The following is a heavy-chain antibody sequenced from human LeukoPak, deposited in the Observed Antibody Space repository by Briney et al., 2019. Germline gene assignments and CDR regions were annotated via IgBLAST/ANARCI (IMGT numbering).Heavy chain of an antibody. D-gene: IGHD6-19*01. Sequence: GGSLRLSCAASGFTFSNYAMHWVRQAPGKGLQWVAFIRSDASNKYYADSVKGRFTISRDNSKNTLYLQMNGLTPEDTALYYCAKQEDSSGWPTFDYWGQGTLVTVSS. CDR2: IRSDASNK. J-gene: IGHJ4*02. CDR1: GFTFSNYA. CDR3: AKQEDSSGWPTFDY. V-gene: IGHV3-30*02.